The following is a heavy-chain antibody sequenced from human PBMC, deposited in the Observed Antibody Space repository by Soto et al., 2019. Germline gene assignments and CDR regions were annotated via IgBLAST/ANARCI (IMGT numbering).Heavy chain of an antibody. CDR1: GFTFSSYA. J-gene: IGHJ4*02. D-gene: IGHD3-22*01. CDR3: AKGHMIVVVISYFDY. Sequence: GGSLRLSCAASGFTFSSYAMSWVRQAPGKGLEWVSAISGSGGSTYYADSMKGRFTISRDNSKNTLYLQMNSLRAEDTAAYYCAKGHMIVVVISYFDYWGQGTLVTVSS. CDR2: ISGSGGST. V-gene: IGHV3-23*01.